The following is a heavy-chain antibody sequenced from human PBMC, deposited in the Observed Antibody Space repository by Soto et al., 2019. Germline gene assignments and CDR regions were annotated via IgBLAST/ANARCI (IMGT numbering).Heavy chain of an antibody. CDR1: GYSFTSYD. CDR2: MNPNSGNT. D-gene: IGHD3-3*01. J-gene: IGHJ4*02. CDR3: ARGIGVRDYDFWSGPG. V-gene: IGHV1-8*01. Sequence: ASVKVSCKASGYSFTSYDINWVRQATGQGLEWMGWMNPNSGNTGYAQKFQGRVTMTRNTSISTAYMELSSLRSEDTAVYYCARGIGVRDYDFWSGPGWGQGTLVTVSS.